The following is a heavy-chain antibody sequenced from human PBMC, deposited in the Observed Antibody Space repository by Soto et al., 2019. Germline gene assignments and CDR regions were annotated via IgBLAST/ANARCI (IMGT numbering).Heavy chain of an antibody. CDR1: GGSISSSSYY. J-gene: IGHJ4*02. Sequence: QLQLQESGPGLVKPSETLSLTCTVSGGSISSSSYYWGWIRQPPGKGLEWIGSIYYSGSTYYNPSLKSRVTISVDTSKNQFSLKLSSVTAADTAVYYCARHGPLAAVDYWGQGTLVTVSS. V-gene: IGHV4-39*01. D-gene: IGHD6-13*01. CDR3: ARHGPLAAVDY. CDR2: IYYSGST.